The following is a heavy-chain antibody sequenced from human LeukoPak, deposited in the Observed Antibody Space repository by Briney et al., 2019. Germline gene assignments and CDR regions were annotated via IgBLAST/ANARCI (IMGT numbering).Heavy chain of an antibody. CDR2: IIPIFGTA. CDR1: GGTFSSYA. Sequence: SVKVSCKASGGTFSSYAISWVRQAPGQGLEWMGGIIPIFGTANYAQKFQGRVTITADESTSTAYMELSSLRSEDTAVYYCARVGPPLDSSGYYYFDYWGQGTLVTVSS. V-gene: IGHV1-69*13. CDR3: ARVGPPLDSSGYYYFDY. J-gene: IGHJ4*02. D-gene: IGHD3-22*01.